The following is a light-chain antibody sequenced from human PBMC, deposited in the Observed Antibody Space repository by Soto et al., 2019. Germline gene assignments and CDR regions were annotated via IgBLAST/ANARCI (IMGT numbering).Light chain of an antibody. CDR1: QTISIN. CDR3: QQYNNWPPAWT. V-gene: IGKV3-15*01. CDR2: GAS. J-gene: IGKJ1*01. Sequence: ETVMTQSPATLSVSPGDRATLSCRASQTISINLAWYQQKPGQPPRLLIYGASSRANGIPARFSGSGSGTEFTLTIRSLQSEDFAFYYCQQYNNWPPAWTFGRGTKVDIK.